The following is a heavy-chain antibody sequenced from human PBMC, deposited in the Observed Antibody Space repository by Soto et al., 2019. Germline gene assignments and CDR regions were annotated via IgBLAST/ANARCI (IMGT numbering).Heavy chain of an antibody. CDR3: AKVGGILSLGRYFDY. J-gene: IGHJ4*02. CDR1: GFNFDDFA. D-gene: IGHD3-16*01. Sequence: VQLVESGGGLVQPGRSLRLSCAASGFNFDDFAVHWVRQAPGKGLEWVSGISWDSGSIGYADSVKGRFTISRDNAKNSLYLQMNSLRTEDTVLYYCAKVGGILSLGRYFDYWGQGTLVTVSS. CDR2: ISWDSGSI. V-gene: IGHV3-9*01.